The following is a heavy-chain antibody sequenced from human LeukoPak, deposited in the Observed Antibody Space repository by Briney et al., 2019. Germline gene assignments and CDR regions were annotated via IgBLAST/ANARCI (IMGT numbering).Heavy chain of an antibody. V-gene: IGHV3-48*01. J-gene: IGHJ1*01. D-gene: IGHD2-15*01. CDR2: INSSSGTI. Sequence: GGSLRLSCAASGFTFSSYSMNWVRQAPGKGLEWVSYINSSSGTIHYADSVRGRFTISRDNAKNSLYLQMSSLRAEDTAVYYCARDSCSGGSCSRRFQHWGQGTLVTVSS. CDR1: GFTFSSYS. CDR3: ARDSCSGGSCSRRFQH.